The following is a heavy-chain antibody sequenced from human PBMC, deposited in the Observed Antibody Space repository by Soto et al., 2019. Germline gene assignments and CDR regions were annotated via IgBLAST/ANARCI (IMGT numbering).Heavy chain of an antibody. CDR3: ARDVAVTTWLFDY. D-gene: IGHD2-21*02. CDR2: IWYDGSNK. CDR1: GFTFSSYG. J-gene: IGHJ4*02. Sequence: GGSLRLSCAASGFTFSSYGMHWVRQAPGKGLEWVAVIWYDGSNKYYADSVKGRFTISRDNSKNTLYLQMNSLRAEDTAVYYCARDVAVTTWLFDYWGQGTLVTVSS. V-gene: IGHV3-33*01.